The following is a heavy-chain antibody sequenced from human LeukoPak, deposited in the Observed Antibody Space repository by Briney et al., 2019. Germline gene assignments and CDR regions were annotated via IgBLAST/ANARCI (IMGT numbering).Heavy chain of an antibody. CDR1: GGSINSSSYY. Sequence: PSETLSLTCTVSGGSINSSSYYWGWIRQPPGKGLKWIGSIYYSGSTYNNPSLQSRVTLSVDTPKNQFSLKLNSVTAADTGVYYCATHGGDASGSSNFDHWGQGTLVTVSS. J-gene: IGHJ4*02. V-gene: IGHV4-39*01. CDR3: ATHGGDASGSSNFDH. CDR2: IYYSGST. D-gene: IGHD3-10*01.